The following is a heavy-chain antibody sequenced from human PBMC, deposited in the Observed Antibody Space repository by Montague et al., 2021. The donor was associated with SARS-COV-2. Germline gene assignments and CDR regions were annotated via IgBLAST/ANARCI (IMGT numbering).Heavy chain of an antibody. CDR1: GDSLNKNPYY. CDR3: ARHVVSYNTGLEY. CDR2: VWYSGFT. D-gene: IGHD1-14*01. J-gene: IGHJ4*01. Sequence: SETLSLTCSVSGDSLNKNPYYWGWVRQPPGKGLEWIGSVWYSGFTYSNPSLGSRVAVSIDTSRNQFSVEPRSVAANDTAFYYCARHVVSYNTGLEYWGRGSLVTVAS. V-gene: IGHV4-39*01.